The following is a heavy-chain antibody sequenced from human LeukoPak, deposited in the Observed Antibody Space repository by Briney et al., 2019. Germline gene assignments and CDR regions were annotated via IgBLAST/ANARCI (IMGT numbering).Heavy chain of an antibody. V-gene: IGHV3-23*01. CDR1: GFTFSSYA. D-gene: IGHD4-17*01. J-gene: IGHJ4*02. CDR2: ISGSGGST. Sequence: GGSLRLSCAASGFTFSSYAMSWVRQAPGKGLEWVSDISGSGGSTYYADSVKGRFTISRDNSKNTLYLQMNSLRAEDTAVYYCARPTGGDYHLWGQGTLVTVSS. CDR3: ARPTGGDYHL.